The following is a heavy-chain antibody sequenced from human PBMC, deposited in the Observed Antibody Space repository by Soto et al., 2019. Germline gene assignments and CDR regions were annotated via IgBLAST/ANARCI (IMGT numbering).Heavy chain of an antibody. Sequence: GGSLRLSCAASESTFSTYAMSWVRQAPGKGLEWVSAISGTGGSTFYADSVKGRFTISRDNSKNTLYLQMNSLRAEDTAVYYCAKYSSGRLAFDYWGQGTLVTVSS. V-gene: IGHV3-23*01. CDR2: ISGTGGST. CDR1: ESTFSTYA. J-gene: IGHJ4*02. CDR3: AKYSSGRLAFDY. D-gene: IGHD6-19*01.